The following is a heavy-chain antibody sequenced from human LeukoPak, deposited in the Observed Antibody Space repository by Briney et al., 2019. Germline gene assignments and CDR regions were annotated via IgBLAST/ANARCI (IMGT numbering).Heavy chain of an antibody. Sequence: ASVKVSCKAFGYTFTGYYMHWVRQAPGQGLEWMGWINPNSGGTNYAQKFQGRVTMTRDTSISTAYMELSRLRSDDTAVYYCARAERRTTVVTTPSGYWGQGTLVTVSS. V-gene: IGHV1-2*02. CDR1: GYTFTGYY. CDR2: INPNSGGT. J-gene: IGHJ4*02. CDR3: ARAERRTTVVTTPSGY. D-gene: IGHD4-23*01.